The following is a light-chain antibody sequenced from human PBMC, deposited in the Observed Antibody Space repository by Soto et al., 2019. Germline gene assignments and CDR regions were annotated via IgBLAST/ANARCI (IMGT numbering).Light chain of an antibody. CDR1: QSVSFW. Sequence: DIQMTQSPSTLSASVGDTVTITCRASQSVSFWLAWYQQKPGKAPKLLIYDASTLYSGVPSRFSGSRSGTEFTLTISSLPPDDFASYYCQQYNSFAPSSFGQGTKLEI. J-gene: IGKJ2*03. V-gene: IGKV1-5*01. CDR3: QQYNSFAPSS. CDR2: DAS.